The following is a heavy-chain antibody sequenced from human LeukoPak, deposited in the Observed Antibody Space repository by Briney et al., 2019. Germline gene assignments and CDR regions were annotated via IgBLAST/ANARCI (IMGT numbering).Heavy chain of an antibody. CDR2: ISGSGGST. V-gene: IGHV3-23*01. Sequence: PGGSLRLSCAASRFTFSSYAMSWVRQAPGKGLEWVSAISGSGGSTYYADSVKGRFTISRDNSKNTLYLQMNSLRAEDTAVYYCAKDEHIVVVTGSEYFQHWGQGTLVTVSS. CDR1: RFTFSSYA. CDR3: AKDEHIVVVTGSEYFQH. D-gene: IGHD2-21*02. J-gene: IGHJ1*01.